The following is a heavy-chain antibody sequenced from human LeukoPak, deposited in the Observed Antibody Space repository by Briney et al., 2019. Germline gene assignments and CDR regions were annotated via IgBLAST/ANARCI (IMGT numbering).Heavy chain of an antibody. CDR3: ARAAFDGNDY. J-gene: IGHJ4*02. D-gene: IGHD2-15*01. CDR2: INPSGGST. Sequence: ASVTVSFKASGYTFTSYYMHWVRQAPGQGLEWMGIINPSGGSTSYAQKFQGRVTMTRDTSTSTVYMELSSLRSEDTAVYYCARAAFDGNDYWGQGTLVTVSS. CDR1: GYTFTSYY. V-gene: IGHV1-46*01.